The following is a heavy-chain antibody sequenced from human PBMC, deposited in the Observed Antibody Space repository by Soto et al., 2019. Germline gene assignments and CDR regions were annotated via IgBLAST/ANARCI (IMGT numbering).Heavy chain of an antibody. J-gene: IGHJ3*02. V-gene: IGHV1-46*01. Sequence: GASMKVSCKASGYTFTRYYMHWVRQAPGLGLEWMGIINPSGGSTSYAQKFQGRFTMTRDTSTSTVYMELSSLRSEVSAVYYCASHGETQPYDAFDIWGQGTMVTVSS. CDR1: GYTFTRYY. CDR2: INPSGGST. CDR3: ASHGETQPYDAFDI.